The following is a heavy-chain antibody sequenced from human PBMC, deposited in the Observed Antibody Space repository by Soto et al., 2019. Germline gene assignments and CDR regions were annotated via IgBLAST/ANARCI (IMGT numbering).Heavy chain of an antibody. V-gene: IGHV4-34*01. Sequence: KPSETLSLTCAVYGGSFSGYYWSWIRQPPGKGLEWIGEINHSGSTNYNPSLKSRVTISVDTSKNQFSLKLSSVTAADTAVYYCARIKEETKWFDPWGQGTLVTVSS. CDR1: GGSFSGYY. J-gene: IGHJ5*02. CDR2: INHSGST. CDR3: ARIKEETKWFDP.